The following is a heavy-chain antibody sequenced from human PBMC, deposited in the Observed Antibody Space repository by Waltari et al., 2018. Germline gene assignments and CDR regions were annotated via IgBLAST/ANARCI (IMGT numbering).Heavy chain of an antibody. Sequence: EVQLVESGGGLVQPGGSLRLSCAASGFTLMTYWMSWVRQAPGKGLEWMANIKQDGSAKYYADSVKGRFTISRDNAENSLYLQMNSLRVEDTAVYYCATSLDAAANDWGQGTLVTVSS. D-gene: IGHD5-18*01. J-gene: IGHJ4*02. CDR2: IKQDGSAK. V-gene: IGHV3-7*01. CDR1: GFTLMTYW. CDR3: ATSLDAAAND.